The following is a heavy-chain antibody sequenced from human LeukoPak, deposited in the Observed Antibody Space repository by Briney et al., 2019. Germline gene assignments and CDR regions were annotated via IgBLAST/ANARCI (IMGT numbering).Heavy chain of an antibody. D-gene: IGHD3-22*01. V-gene: IGHV1-69*13. CDR1: GGTFSSYA. J-gene: IGHJ3*02. Sequence: ASVKVSCKASGGTFSSYAISWVRQAPGQGLEWMGGIIPIFGTANHAQKFQGRVTITADESTSTAYMELSSLRSEDTDVYYCARDRYYYDSSGYYHTGAFDIWGQGTMVTVSS. CDR2: IIPIFGTA. CDR3: ARDRYYYDSSGYYHTGAFDI.